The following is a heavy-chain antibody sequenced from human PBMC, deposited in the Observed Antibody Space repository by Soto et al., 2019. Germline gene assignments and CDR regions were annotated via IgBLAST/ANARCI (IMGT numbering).Heavy chain of an antibody. Sequence: PGQGLEWMGWIKPDNGDTNYAQKFQGRVTMTTDTSSNTAYMELRSLRSDDTAVYYCATSYDSGFDPWGQGTLVSVSS. J-gene: IGHJ5*02. V-gene: IGHV1-18*01. CDR3: ATSYDSGFDP. D-gene: IGHD5-12*01. CDR2: IKPDNGDT.